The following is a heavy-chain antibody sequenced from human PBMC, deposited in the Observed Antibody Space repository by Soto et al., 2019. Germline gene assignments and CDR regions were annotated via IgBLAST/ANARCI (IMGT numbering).Heavy chain of an antibody. CDR3: VWGDSSSWYSLDY. Sequence: QVQLVQSGAEVKKPGASVKVSCKASGYTFTSYAMHWVRQAPGQRLEWMGWINAGNGNTKYSQKFQGRVTITRDTSASKAYMELSSLRSEDTAVYYCVWGDSSSWYSLDYWGQGTLVTVSS. CDR1: GYTFTSYA. V-gene: IGHV1-3*01. J-gene: IGHJ4*02. D-gene: IGHD6-13*01. CDR2: INAGNGNT.